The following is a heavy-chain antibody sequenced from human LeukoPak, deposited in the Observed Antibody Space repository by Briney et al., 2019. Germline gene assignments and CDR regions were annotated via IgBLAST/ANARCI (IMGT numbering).Heavy chain of an antibody. CDR1: GFTFSSYS. J-gene: IGHJ4*02. V-gene: IGHV3-48*02. CDR3: ARSMDWSSYFDY. CDR2: ISSSSSII. Sequence: GGSLRLSCAASGFTFSSYSMNWIRQAPVKGLEWVSYISSSSSIIKYADSVKGRFTISRDNAKNSLYLQMNSLRDEDTAVYYCARSMDWSSYFDYWGQGTLVTVSS. D-gene: IGHD3/OR15-3a*01.